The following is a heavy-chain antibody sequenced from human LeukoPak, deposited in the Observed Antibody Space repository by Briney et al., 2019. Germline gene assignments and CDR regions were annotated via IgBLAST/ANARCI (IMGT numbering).Heavy chain of an antibody. CDR3: AKRGVVIRVILVGFHKEAYYFDS. CDR1: GITLSNYV. J-gene: IGHJ4*02. D-gene: IGHD3-22*01. V-gene: IGHV3-23*01. Sequence: GGSLRLSCAVSGITLSNYVRSWGRQAPGDGRKWGAGSSVSGGGRNYADSVKCRVTISRDNSKNTLYLQMNSMRPEDTAVYFCAKRGVVIRVILVGFHKEAYYFDSWGQGALVTVSS. CDR2: SSVSGGGR.